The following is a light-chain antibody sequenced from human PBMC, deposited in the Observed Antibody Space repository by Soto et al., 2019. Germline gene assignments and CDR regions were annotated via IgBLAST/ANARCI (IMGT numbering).Light chain of an antibody. J-gene: IGKJ4*01. CDR2: GAS. Sequence: EIVLTQSPGSLSLSPGERATLSCRASQSVASYLAWYHQKPGQAPRLLIYGASTRATGVPARFSGSGSGTEFTLTISSLQSEDFAVYYCQQYNDWPLLTFGGGTKVDI. CDR1: QSVASY. CDR3: QQYNDWPLLT. V-gene: IGKV3-15*01.